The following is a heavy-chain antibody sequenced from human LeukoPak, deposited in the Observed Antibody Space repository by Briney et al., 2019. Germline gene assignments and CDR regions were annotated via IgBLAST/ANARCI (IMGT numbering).Heavy chain of an antibody. J-gene: IGHJ4*02. CDR2: ISSCGRYI. D-gene: IGHD4-23*01. CDR3: ARTPDYGGNFDY. CDR1: GFTCSSYS. V-gene: IGHV3-21*01. Sequence: GGALRLSCAGSGFTCSSYSLNWVGQAPGRGREWVGPISSCGRYIYYAGSVKGRFTISSHNDNHSLSLPMNSLRADDPAVYYCARTPDYGGNFDYWGQGTLVTVSS.